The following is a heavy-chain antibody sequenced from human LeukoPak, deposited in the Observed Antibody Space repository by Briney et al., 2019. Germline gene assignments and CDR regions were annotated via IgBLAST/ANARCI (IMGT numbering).Heavy chain of an antibody. Sequence: GGSLRLSCAASGFTFSSYGMHWVRQAPGKGLEWVAVIWYDGSNKYYADSVKGRFTISRDNSKNTLYLQMNSLRAEDTAVYYCARGYCSGGSCSGYYYGMDVWGQGTTVTVSS. CDR1: GFTFSSYG. CDR2: IWYDGSNK. V-gene: IGHV3-33*01. J-gene: IGHJ6*02. D-gene: IGHD2-15*01. CDR3: ARGYCSGGSCSGYYYGMDV.